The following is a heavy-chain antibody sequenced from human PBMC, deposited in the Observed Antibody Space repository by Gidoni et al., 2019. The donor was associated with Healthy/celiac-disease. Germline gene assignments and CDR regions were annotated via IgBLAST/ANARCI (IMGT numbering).Heavy chain of an antibody. CDR1: GFPFSSYW. V-gene: IGHV3-7*03. Sequence: EVQLVESGGGLVQPGGSLRLPCAASGFPFSSYWMSWVRQAPGKGLEWVANIKQDGSEKYYVDSVKGRFTISRDNAKNSLYLQMNSLRAEDTAVYYCARDKITAAVYWYFDLWGRGTLVTVSS. D-gene: IGHD6-13*01. J-gene: IGHJ2*01. CDR3: ARDKITAAVYWYFDL. CDR2: IKQDGSEK.